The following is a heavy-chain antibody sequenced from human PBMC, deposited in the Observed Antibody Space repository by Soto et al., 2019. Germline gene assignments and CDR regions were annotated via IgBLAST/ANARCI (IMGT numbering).Heavy chain of an antibody. CDR1: GGSFSGYY. J-gene: IGHJ5*02. Sequence: SETLSLTCAVYGGSFSGYYWSWIRQPPGKGLEWIGEINHSGSTNYNPSLKSRVTISVDTSKNQFSLKLSSVTAADTAVYYCARAPSTEGNWFDPWGQGTLVTVSS. CDR3: ARAPSTEGNWFDP. D-gene: IGHD4-4*01. CDR2: INHSGST. V-gene: IGHV4-34*01.